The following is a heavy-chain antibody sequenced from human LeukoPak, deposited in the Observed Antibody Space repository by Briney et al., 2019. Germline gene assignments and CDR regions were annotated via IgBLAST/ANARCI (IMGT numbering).Heavy chain of an antibody. Sequence: SETLSLTCAVSGGSISTGNWWSWVRQHPGKGLEWIGYIYYSGSTYCNPSLKSRVTISVDTSKNQFSLKLSSVTAADTAVYYCARENPIVVVPAAAWSWFDPWGQGTLVTVSS. CDR1: GGSISTGNW. CDR3: ARENPIVVVPAAAWSWFDP. J-gene: IGHJ5*02. V-gene: IGHV4-31*11. D-gene: IGHD2-2*01. CDR2: IYYSGST.